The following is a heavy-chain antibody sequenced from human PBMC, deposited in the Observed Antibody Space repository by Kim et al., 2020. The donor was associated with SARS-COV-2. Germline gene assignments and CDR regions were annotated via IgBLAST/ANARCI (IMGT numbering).Heavy chain of an antibody. CDR3: AKDEMAGNDY. D-gene: IGHD6-19*01. J-gene: IGHJ4*02. V-gene: IGHV3-23*01. Sequence: ASVKGRFTISRENSKNTLYLQMNNLRAEDTAVYYCAKDEMAGNDYWGQGTLVTVSS.